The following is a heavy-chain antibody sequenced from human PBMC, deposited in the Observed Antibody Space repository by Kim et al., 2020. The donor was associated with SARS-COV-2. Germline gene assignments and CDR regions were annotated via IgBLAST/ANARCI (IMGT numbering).Heavy chain of an antibody. CDR1: GGSISSGGYY. J-gene: IGHJ5*02. CDR3: ARNEITMVRGETKHNWFDP. D-gene: IGHD3-10*01. CDR2: IYYSGST. Sequence: SETLSLTCTVSGGSISSGGYYWSWIRQHPGKGLEWIGYIYYSGSTYYNPSLKSRVTISVDTSKNQFSLKLSSVTAADTAVYYCARNEITMVRGETKHNWFDPWGQGTLVTVSS. V-gene: IGHV4-31*03.